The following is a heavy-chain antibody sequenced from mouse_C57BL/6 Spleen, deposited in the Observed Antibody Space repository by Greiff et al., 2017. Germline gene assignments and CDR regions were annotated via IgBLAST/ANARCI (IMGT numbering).Heavy chain of an antibody. CDR1: GYSITSGYY. CDR2: ISYDGSN. CDR3: ARVSNYWYFDV. V-gene: IGHV3-6*01. J-gene: IGHJ1*03. D-gene: IGHD2-5*01. Sequence: EVKLQESGPGLVKPSQSLSLTCSVTGYSITSGYYWNWIRQFPGNKLEWMGYISYDGSNNYNPSLKNRISITRDTSKNQFFLKLNSVTTEDTATYYCARVSNYWYFDVWGTGTTVTVSS.